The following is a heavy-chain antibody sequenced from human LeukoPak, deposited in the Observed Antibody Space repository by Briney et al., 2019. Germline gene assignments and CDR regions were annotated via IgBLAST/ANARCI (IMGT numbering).Heavy chain of an antibody. D-gene: IGHD3-10*01. V-gene: IGHV3-74*01. J-gene: IGHJ3*02. CDR1: GFTFSSYW. CDR2: INSDGSST. CDR3: ARGQLLWFGESDPDAFDI. Sequence: GGSLRLSCAASGFTFSSYWMHWVRQAPGKGLVWASRINSDGSSTSYADSVKGRFTISRDNAKNTLYLQMNSLRAEDTAVYYCARGQLLWFGESDPDAFDIWGQGTMVTVSS.